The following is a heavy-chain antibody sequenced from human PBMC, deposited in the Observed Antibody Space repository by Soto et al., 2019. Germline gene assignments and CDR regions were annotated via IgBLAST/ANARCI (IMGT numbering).Heavy chain of an antibody. CDR3: ARWAGWFDP. Sequence: EVQLVESGGGLVQPGGSLRLSCAASGFTFSNSWMHWVRQAPGKGLVWVSRIKGDGSSTTYADSVKGRLTISRVNANNTLYLLMNSLRVEDKAVYYCARWAGWFDPWGQGTLVTVSS. CDR1: GFTFSNSW. V-gene: IGHV3-74*01. J-gene: IGHJ5*02. CDR2: IKGDGSST.